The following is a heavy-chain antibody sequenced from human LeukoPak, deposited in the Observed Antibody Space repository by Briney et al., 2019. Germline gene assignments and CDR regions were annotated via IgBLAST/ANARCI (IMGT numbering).Heavy chain of an antibody. D-gene: IGHD3-16*01. CDR1: GFTFSSYS. Sequence: PGGSLRLSCAASGFTFSSYSMNWVRQAPGKGLEWVPSISSSSGYIYYADSVKGRFTISRDNAKNSLYLQMNSLRAEDTAVYYCARDLGTSTDYWGQGTLVTVSS. V-gene: IGHV3-21*01. CDR2: ISSSSGYI. J-gene: IGHJ4*02. CDR3: ARDLGTSTDY.